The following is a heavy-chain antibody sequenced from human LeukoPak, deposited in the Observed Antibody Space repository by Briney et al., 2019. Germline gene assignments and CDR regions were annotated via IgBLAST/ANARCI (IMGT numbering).Heavy chain of an antibody. CDR2: IYTSGST. D-gene: IGHD2-2*01. CDR3: ARGWLGYCSSTSCPNWFDP. CDR1: GGSISSYY. V-gene: IGHV4-4*07. Sequence: PSETLSLTCTVSGGSISSYYWSWIRQPAGKGLEWIGRIYTSGSTNYNPSLKSRVTMSVDTSKNQFSLKLSSVTAADTAVYYCARGWLGYCSSTSCPNWFDPWGQGTLVTVSS. J-gene: IGHJ5*02.